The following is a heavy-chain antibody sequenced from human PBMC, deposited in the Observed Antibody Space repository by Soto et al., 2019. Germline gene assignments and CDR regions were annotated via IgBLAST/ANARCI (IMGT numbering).Heavy chain of an antibody. CDR3: VRTYGDLWGAFDF. J-gene: IGHJ4*02. Sequence: PGGSLRLSCAASGFTFSSYAMHWVRQAPGKGLEWVAVISYDGYNKYYADSVKGRFTISRDDSLHTLYLQMNSLRPEDTALYYCVRTYGDLWGAFDFWGQGTPVTVSS. D-gene: IGHD4-17*01. CDR1: GFTFSSYA. V-gene: IGHV3-30*04. CDR2: ISYDGYNK.